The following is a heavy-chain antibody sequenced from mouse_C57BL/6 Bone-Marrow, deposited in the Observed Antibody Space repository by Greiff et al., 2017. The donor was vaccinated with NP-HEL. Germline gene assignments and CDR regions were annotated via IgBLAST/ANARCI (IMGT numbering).Heavy chain of an antibody. CDR1: GYTFTSYW. J-gene: IGHJ4*01. Sequence: QVQLQQPGAELVKPGASVKLSCKASGYTFTSYWMHWVKQRPGQGLEWIGMIHPNSGSTNYNEKFKSKATLTVDKSSSTAYMQLSSLTSEDSAVYYCARFWLLPYYAMDYWGQGTSVTVSS. D-gene: IGHD2-3*01. CDR2: IHPNSGST. CDR3: ARFWLLPYYAMDY. V-gene: IGHV1-64*01.